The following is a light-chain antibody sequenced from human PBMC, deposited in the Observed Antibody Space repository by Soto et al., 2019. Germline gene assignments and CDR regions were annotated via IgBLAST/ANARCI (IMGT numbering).Light chain of an antibody. V-gene: IGKV3-15*01. Sequence: EIVMTQSPATLSLDPGERVTLSCRASESVSTNLAWYQQKAGQAPRLLIYGASTRATGIPARFSGSGSGTEFTLTISGLQPEDFAVYYCQQYNNWPPWTFGQGSKADIK. CDR1: ESVSTN. J-gene: IGKJ1*01. CDR2: GAS. CDR3: QQYNNWPPWT.